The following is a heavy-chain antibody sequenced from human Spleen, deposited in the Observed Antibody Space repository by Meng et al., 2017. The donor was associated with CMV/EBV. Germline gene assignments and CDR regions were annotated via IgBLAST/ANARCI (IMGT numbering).Heavy chain of an antibody. V-gene: IGHV3-66*01. CDR2: IYSGGST. D-gene: IGHD5-12*01. CDR1: GFTVNTNY. CDR3: TRGARTAYDFDY. Sequence: GESLKISCAASGFTVNTNYMNWVRQAPGKGLEWVSVIYSGGSTYYADSVKGRFTISRDNAKNTLYLQMNSLRAEDTAVYYCTRGARTAYDFDYWGQGNPVTVSS. J-gene: IGHJ4*02.